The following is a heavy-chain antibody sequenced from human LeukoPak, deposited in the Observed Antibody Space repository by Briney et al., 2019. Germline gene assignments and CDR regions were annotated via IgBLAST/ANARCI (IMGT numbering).Heavy chain of an antibody. J-gene: IGHJ1*01. CDR1: GGSFSGYY. CDR3: ARDLRRGSFYSYFQH. V-gene: IGHV4-34*01. CDR2: INHSGST. D-gene: IGHD1-26*01. Sequence: PSETLSLTCAVYGGSFSGYYWSWIRQPPGKGLEWIGEINHSGSTNYNPSLKSRVTISVDTSKNQFSLKLSSVTAADTAVYYCARDLRRGSFYSYFQHWGQGTLVTVSS.